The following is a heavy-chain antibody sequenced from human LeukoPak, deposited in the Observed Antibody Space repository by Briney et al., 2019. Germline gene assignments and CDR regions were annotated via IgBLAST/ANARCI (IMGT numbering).Heavy chain of an antibody. D-gene: IGHD4-11*01. V-gene: IGHV3-7*01. CDR2: IKQDGSEK. CDR3: ARSPRGDYKPPYYFDY. CDR1: GFTFSSYW. J-gene: IGHJ4*02. Sequence: PGGSLRLSCAASGFTFSSYWMSWVRQAPGKGLEWVANIKQDGSEKYYVDSVKGRFTISRDNAKNSLYLQMNSLRAEDTAVYYCARSPRGDYKPPYYFDYWGQGTLVTVSS.